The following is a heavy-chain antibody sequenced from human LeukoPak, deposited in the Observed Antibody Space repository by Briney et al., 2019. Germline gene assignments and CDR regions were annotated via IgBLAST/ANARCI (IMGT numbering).Heavy chain of an antibody. CDR2: ISYDGSNK. Sequence: QPGGSLRLSCAASGFTFSSYAMHWVRQAPGKGLEWVAVISYDGSNKYYADSVKGRFTISRDNSKNTLYLQMNSLRAEDTAVYYCARDREAPCGGSCYSPDYWGQGTLVTVSS. CDR1: GFTFSSYA. V-gene: IGHV3-30*04. D-gene: IGHD2-15*01. J-gene: IGHJ4*02. CDR3: ARDREAPCGGSCYSPDY.